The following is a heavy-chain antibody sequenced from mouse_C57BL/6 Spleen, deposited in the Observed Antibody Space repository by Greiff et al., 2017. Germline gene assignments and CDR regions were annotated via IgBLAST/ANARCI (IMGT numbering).Heavy chain of an antibody. Sequence: QVQLQQPGAELVMPGASVKLSCKASGYTFTRYWMHWVKQRPGQGLEWIGEIDPSDSYTNYNQKFKGKSTLTVDKSSSTAYMQLSSLTSEDSAVYYCARRSDYSSGSFAYWGQGTLVTVSA. CDR2: IDPSDSYT. J-gene: IGHJ3*01. D-gene: IGHD3-2*02. CDR3: ARRSDYSSGSFAY. V-gene: IGHV1-69*01. CDR1: GYTFTRYW.